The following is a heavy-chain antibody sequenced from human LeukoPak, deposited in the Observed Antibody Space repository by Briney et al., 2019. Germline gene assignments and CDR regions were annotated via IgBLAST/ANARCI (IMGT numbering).Heavy chain of an antibody. CDR1: GFSFSSYA. CDR3: AKGHYPDACCAGDCYYSN. J-gene: IGHJ4*02. V-gene: IGHV3-23*01. CDR2: ITSGGGGGNT. Sequence: GGSLRLSCAASGFSFSSYAMTWVRQAPGKGLEWVSGITSGGGGGNTYYADSVRGQFTISRDNSKSTLYLQMIGLRAEDTALYYCAKGHYPDACCAGDCYYSNWGQGTLVTVSS. D-gene: IGHD2-21*02.